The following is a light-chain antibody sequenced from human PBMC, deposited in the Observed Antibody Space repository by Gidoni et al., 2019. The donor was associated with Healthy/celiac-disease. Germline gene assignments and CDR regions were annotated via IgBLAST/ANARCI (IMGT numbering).Light chain of an antibody. CDR3: QPYGSSPRT. Sequence: EIVLTQSPGTLSLSPGERATLSCRARQSVSSSYLAWYQQKPGQAPRLLIYGASSSATGIPDRFSGSWSGTDFTLTISRLEPEDFAVYYCQPYGSSPRTFGQGTKVEIK. CDR2: GAS. CDR1: QSVSSSY. V-gene: IGKV3-20*01. J-gene: IGKJ1*01.